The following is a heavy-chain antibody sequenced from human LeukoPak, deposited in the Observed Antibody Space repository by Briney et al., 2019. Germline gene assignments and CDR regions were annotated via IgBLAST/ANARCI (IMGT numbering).Heavy chain of an antibody. D-gene: IGHD2-2*01. CDR2: INPNSGGT. Sequence: ASVKVTCKASGYTFTGYYMHWVRQAPGQGLEWMGWINPNSGGTNYAQKFQGRVTMTRDTSISTAYMELSRLRSDDTAVYYCARGDCSSTSCYYYYYMDVWGKGTTVTISS. CDR1: GYTFTGYY. CDR3: ARGDCSSTSCYYYYYMDV. V-gene: IGHV1-2*02. J-gene: IGHJ6*03.